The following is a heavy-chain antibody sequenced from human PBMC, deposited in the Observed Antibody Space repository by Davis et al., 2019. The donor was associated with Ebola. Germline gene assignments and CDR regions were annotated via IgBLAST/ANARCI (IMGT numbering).Heavy chain of an antibody. J-gene: IGHJ4*02. D-gene: IGHD6-13*01. CDR3: ARGPSTGNSFSY. CDR2: ISYDGSNK. V-gene: IGHV3-30*04. CDR1: GFTFSSYA. Sequence: GGSLRLSCAASGFTFSSYAMHWVRQAPGKGLEWVAVISYDGSNKYYADSVKGRFTISRDNSKNTLYLQMSSLRAEDTAAYYCARGPSTGNSFSYWGQGTLVTVSS.